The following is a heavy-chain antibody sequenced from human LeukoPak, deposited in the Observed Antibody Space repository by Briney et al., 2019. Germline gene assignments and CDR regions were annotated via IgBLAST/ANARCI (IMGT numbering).Heavy chain of an antibody. CDR3: AICDSRGPDWYFDL. CDR1: GLSLSTSAMC. J-gene: IGHJ2*01. V-gene: IGHV2-70*13. CDR2: IDWDDDK. Sequence: SGPTLVNPTQTLTLTCTFSGLSLSTSAMCVSWIRQPPGKALEWLALIDWDDDKYYSTSLKTRLTISKDTSKNQVVLTMTNMDPVDTATYYCAICDSRGPDWYFDLWGRGTLVTVSS. D-gene: IGHD3-22*01.